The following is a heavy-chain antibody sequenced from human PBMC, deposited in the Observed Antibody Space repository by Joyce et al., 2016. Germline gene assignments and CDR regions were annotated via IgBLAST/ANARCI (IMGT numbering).Heavy chain of an antibody. D-gene: IGHD5-24*01. Sequence: EVQLVESGGGLVQPGGSLRLSFAASVFSFNTYSINWDRQAPGKGLEWLSYLSASSGTIYYADSVKGRFTISRDNAKNSVYLQMNSLRDEDTAVYYCARVGRTGYTCDYWGQGTLVTVSS. V-gene: IGHV3-48*02. J-gene: IGHJ4*02. CDR2: LSASSGTI. CDR3: ARVGRTGYTCDY. CDR1: VFSFNTYS.